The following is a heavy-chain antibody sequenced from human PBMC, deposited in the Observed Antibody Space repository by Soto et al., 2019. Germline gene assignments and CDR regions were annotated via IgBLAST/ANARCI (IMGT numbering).Heavy chain of an antibody. CDR1: GYTFASYG. CDR3: ARDPPTYYYGSGSPTRFDY. Sequence: QVQLVQSGAEVKKPGASVKVSCKASGYTFASYGISWVRQAPGQGLEWMGWISAYNGNTNYAQKLQGRVTMTTDTSTSTAYMELRSLRSDDTAVYYCARDPPTYYYGSGSPTRFDYWGQETLVTVSS. J-gene: IGHJ4*02. V-gene: IGHV1-18*01. D-gene: IGHD3-10*01. CDR2: ISAYNGNT.